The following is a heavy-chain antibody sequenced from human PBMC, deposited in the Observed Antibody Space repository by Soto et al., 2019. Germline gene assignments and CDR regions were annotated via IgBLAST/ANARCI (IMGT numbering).Heavy chain of an antibody. D-gene: IGHD2-2*01. CDR2: ISAYNGNT. CDR1: GYTFTSYG. CDR3: ARGYCSSTSGSCADYYYYGMDV. V-gene: IGHV1-18*01. J-gene: IGHJ6*02. Sequence: QVQLVQSGAEVKKPGASAKVSCKASGYTFTSYGISWVRQAPGQGLEWMGWISAYNGNTNYAQKLQGRVTMTTDTSTSTAYMELRSLRSDDTAVYYCARGYCSSTSGSCADYYYYGMDVWGQGTTVTVSS.